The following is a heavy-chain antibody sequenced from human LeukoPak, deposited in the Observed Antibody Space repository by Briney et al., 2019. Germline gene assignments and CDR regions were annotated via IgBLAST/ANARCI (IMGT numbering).Heavy chain of an antibody. CDR2: ISGSGGNT. Sequence: TGGSLRLSCAASGFTFSSHGMNWVRQAPGKGLEWVSGISGSGGNTYYADSVKGRFTISRDNSKNTLYLQMNSPRAEDTAVYYCAKDDNYIRFLSWGQGTLVTVSS. CDR1: GFTFSSHG. D-gene: IGHD3-16*01. CDR3: AKDDNYIRFLS. V-gene: IGHV3-23*01. J-gene: IGHJ5*02.